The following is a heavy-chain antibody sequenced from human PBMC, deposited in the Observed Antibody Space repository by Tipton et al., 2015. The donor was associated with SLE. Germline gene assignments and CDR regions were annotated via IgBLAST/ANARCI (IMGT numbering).Heavy chain of an antibody. J-gene: IGHJ5*02. V-gene: IGHV4-59*11. Sequence: GLVKPSETLSLTCTVSGGSISGHFWTWIRQSPRKGLEYIGYTSYIGSTNYNPSLNSRATISADTSKNQFSLKLTSVTAADTAIYYCARDNYYGSGSYLDPWGQGILVTVSS. CDR3: ARDNYYGSGSYLDP. CDR1: GGSISGHF. D-gene: IGHD3-10*01. CDR2: TSYIGST.